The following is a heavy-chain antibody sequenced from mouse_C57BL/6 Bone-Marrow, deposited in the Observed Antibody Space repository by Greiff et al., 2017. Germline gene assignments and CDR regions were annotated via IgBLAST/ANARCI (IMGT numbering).Heavy chain of an antibody. V-gene: IGHV1-5*01. D-gene: IGHD2-4*01. CDR3: TRRDYDYDEGVYYFDY. J-gene: IGHJ2*01. Sequence: VQLQQSGTVLARPGASVKMSCKTSGYTFTSYWMHWVKQRPGQGLEWIGAIYPGNSDTSYNQKFKGKAKLTAVTSASTAYMELSSLTNEDSAVYYCTRRDYDYDEGVYYFDYWGQGTTLTVSS. CDR2: IYPGNSDT. CDR1: GYTFTSYW.